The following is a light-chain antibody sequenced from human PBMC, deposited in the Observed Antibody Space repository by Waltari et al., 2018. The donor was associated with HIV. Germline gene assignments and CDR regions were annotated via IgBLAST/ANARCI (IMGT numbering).Light chain of an antibody. CDR1: QSVSSN. Sequence: EIVMTQSPATLSVSQGERATLSCRASQSVSSNLAWYQQKLGQAPRLLIYGASTRATGVPARFSGSGSGTEFTLTISSLQSEDFALYYCQQYNNWPPLTFGGGTKVDIK. J-gene: IGKJ4*01. CDR2: GAS. CDR3: QQYNNWPPLT. V-gene: IGKV3-15*01.